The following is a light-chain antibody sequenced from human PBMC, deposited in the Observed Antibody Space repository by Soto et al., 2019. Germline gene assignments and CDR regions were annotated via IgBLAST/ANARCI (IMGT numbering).Light chain of an antibody. J-gene: IGKJ4*01. CDR2: DSS. Sequence: IVLTQSPGTLSVSPGERATLSCRASQNVGTNLASYQQKPGQAPRLLIYDSSTRAAGIPATFSGSGSGTEFTLSISSLQSVDSAVYYCQQYNNWGLSFGGGTKVEIK. CDR3: QQYNNWGLS. V-gene: IGKV3D-15*01. CDR1: QNVGTN.